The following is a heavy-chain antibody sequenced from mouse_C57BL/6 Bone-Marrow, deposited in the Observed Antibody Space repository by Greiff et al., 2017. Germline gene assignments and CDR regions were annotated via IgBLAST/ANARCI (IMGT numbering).Heavy chain of an antibody. CDR3: ARDLPFDY. Sequence: QVQLQQPGAELVKPGASVKLSCKASGYTSTSYWMQWVKQRPGQGLEWIGEIDPSDSYTNYNQKFKGKATLTVDTSSSTAYMQLSSLTSEDSAVYYCARDLPFDYWGQGTTLTVSS. CDR1: GYTSTSYW. V-gene: IGHV1-50*01. CDR2: IDPSDSYT. J-gene: IGHJ2*01.